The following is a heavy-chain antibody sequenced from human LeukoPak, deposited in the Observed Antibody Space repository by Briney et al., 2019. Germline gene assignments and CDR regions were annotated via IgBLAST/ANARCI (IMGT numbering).Heavy chain of an antibody. CDR2: IYSGGST. Sequence: GGSLRLSCAASGFTVSSNYMSWVRQAPGKGLEWVSVIYSGGSTYYADSVKGRFTISRDNSKNTLYLQMNSLRAEDTAVYYCASTNFATLSSWSPWGQGTLVTVSS. CDR1: GFTVSSNY. V-gene: IGHV3-66*01. CDR3: ASTNFATLSSWSP. J-gene: IGHJ5*02. D-gene: IGHD6-13*01.